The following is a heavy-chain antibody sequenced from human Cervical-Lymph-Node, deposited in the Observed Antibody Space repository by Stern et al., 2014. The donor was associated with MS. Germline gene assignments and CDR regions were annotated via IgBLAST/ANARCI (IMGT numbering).Heavy chain of an antibody. Sequence: VQLVESGAEVKKPGASVKVSCKASGYTFTRYDINWVRQATGQGLEWMGWMNPNSGNTGYAQKFQGRVTMTRTTSISTAYMELSSLRSEDTAVYYCARRGSESYFYYGMDVWGQGTTVTVSS. V-gene: IGHV1-8*01. CDR3: ARRGSESYFYYGMDV. CDR2: MNPNSGNT. J-gene: IGHJ6*02. CDR1: GYTFTRYD. D-gene: IGHD5-12*01.